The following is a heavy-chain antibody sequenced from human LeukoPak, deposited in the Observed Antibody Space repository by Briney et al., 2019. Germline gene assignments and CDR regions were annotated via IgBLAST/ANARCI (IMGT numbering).Heavy chain of an antibody. CDR3: ARGLDPLYYYYGMDL. D-gene: IGHD6-19*01. CDR2: IIPIFGTA. Sequence: ASVKVSCKASGGTFSSYAISWVRQAPGQGLEWMGGIIPIFGTANYAQKFQGRVTITADESTSTAYMELGSLRSEDTAVYYCARGLDPLYYYYGMDLWGQGTTVTVSS. V-gene: IGHV1-69*01. CDR1: GGTFSSYA. J-gene: IGHJ6*02.